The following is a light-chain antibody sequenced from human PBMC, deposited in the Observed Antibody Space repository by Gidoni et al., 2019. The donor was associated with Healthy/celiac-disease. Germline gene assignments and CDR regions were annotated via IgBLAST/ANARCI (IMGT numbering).Light chain of an antibody. Sequence: QSVLTPPPSLSGTPGQWVTISCTGSSSNIGAGYDVHWYQQLPGTAPKLLIYGNSTRPSGVPDRFSGSKSGTSASLAITGLQAEYEADYYCQSYDSSQGNWVFGGGTKLTVL. V-gene: IGLV1-40*01. J-gene: IGLJ3*02. CDR1: SSNIGAGYD. CDR2: GNS. CDR3: QSYDSSQGNWV.